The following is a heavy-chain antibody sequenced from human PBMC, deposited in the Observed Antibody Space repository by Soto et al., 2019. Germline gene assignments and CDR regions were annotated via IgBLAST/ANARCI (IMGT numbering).Heavy chain of an antibody. CDR2: ISWNSGSI. J-gene: IGHJ5*02. Sequence: GGSLRLSCAASGFTFDDYAMHWVRQAPGKGLEWVSGISWNSGSIGYADSVKGRFTISRDNAKNSLYLQMNSLRAEDTALYYCAKAGDIAVARTGNWFDPWGQGTLVTVSS. D-gene: IGHD6-19*01. V-gene: IGHV3-9*01. CDR3: AKAGDIAVARTGNWFDP. CDR1: GFTFDDYA.